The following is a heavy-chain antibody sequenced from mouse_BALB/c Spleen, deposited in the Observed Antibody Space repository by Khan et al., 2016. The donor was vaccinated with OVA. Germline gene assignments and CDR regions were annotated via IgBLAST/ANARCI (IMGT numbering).Heavy chain of an antibody. CDR3: ARHYYGGNLYWYFDV. D-gene: IGHD1-1*02. Sequence: QVQLQQSGAELVKPGASVKLSCKASGYTFTSYDINWVRQRPEQGLEWIGWIFPGDDSTKYNEKFKGKATLTTDKSSRTAYMQLSRLTSEDSAVYLCARHYYGGNLYWYFDVWGAGTTVTVSS. CDR2: IFPGDDST. CDR1: GYTFTSYD. J-gene: IGHJ1*01. V-gene: IGHV1-85*01.